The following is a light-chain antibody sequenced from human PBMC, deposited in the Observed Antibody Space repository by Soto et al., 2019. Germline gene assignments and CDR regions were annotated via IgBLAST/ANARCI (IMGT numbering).Light chain of an antibody. Sequence: QSVLTQPPSVSGAPGQRVTISCTGSSSNIGTGYDVHWYQQVPGTAPKLLIYGNTNRPSGVPDRFSGSQSGTSASLAISGLQPEDEAVYSCQSYDSNLVLFGGGTKLTVL. V-gene: IGLV1-40*01. J-gene: IGLJ2*01. CDR2: GNT. CDR3: QSYDSNLVL. CDR1: SSNIGTGYD.